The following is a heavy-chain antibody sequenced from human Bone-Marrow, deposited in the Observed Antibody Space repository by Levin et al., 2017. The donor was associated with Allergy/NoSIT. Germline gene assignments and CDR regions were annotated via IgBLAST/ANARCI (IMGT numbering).Heavy chain of an antibody. D-gene: IGHD3/OR15-3a*01. CDR2: ISAGDAST. CDR3: AKVRRGLDAFDI. CDR1: GFTFSSSA. Sequence: GGSLRLSCAASGFTFSSSAMSWVRQAPGKGLEGVSSISAGDASTYYTDSVKGRLTVSRDNSKNTLYLQMNSLRAEDTALYYCAKVRRGLDAFDIWGQGTMVTVSS. V-gene: IGHV3-23*01. J-gene: IGHJ3*02.